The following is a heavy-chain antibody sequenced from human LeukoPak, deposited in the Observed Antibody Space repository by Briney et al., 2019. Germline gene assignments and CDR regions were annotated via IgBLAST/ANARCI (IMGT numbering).Heavy chain of an antibody. Sequence: PGGSLRLSCAASGFTFSSYAMSWVRQAPGKGLEWVSTISDSGGSTYYADSVKGRFTISRDNSKNTLFLQMNSLRVEDTAVYYCAKTYSSSWYNYFDYWGQGTLVTVSS. V-gene: IGHV3-23*01. CDR1: GFTFSSYA. CDR3: AKTYSSSWYNYFDY. J-gene: IGHJ4*02. D-gene: IGHD6-13*01. CDR2: ISDSGGST.